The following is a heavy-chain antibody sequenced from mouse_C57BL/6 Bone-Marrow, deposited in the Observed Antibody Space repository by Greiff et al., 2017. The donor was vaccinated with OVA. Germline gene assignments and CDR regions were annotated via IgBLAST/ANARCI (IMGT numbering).Heavy chain of an antibody. J-gene: IGHJ4*01. CDR1: GYTFTSYW. V-gene: IGHV1-55*01. D-gene: IGHD2-12*01. Sequence: QVQLQQPGAELVTPGASVKMSCKASGYTFTSYWITWVKQRPGQGLEWIGDIYPGSGSTNDNEKVKSKATLTVDTSSSIAYMQLSSLTSKDSAVDDCARRWAYSNYAMDYWGQGTSVTVSS. CDR2: IYPGSGST. CDR3: ARRWAYSNYAMDY.